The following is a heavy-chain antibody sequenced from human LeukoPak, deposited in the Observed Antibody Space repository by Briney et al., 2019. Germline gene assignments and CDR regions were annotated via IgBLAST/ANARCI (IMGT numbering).Heavy chain of an antibody. Sequence: PGGSLRLSCAASGFTVSNNYMSWVRQAPGKGLEWVSTIYGGGGTYYEDSVKGRFTISRDNSRNTLYLQMNSLRVEDTALYYCAREGPYYGMDVWGQGTRSPSP. CDR1: GFTVSNNY. J-gene: IGHJ6*02. CDR3: AREGPYYGMDV. D-gene: IGHD2-21*01. V-gene: IGHV3-53*01. CDR2: IYGGGGT.